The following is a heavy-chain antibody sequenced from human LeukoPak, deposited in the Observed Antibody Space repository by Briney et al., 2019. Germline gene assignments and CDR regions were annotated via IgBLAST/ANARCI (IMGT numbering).Heavy chain of an antibody. CDR2: ISYDGSNK. CDR3: ARDGEQWLVKPQGDFDY. V-gene: IGHV3-30-3*01. J-gene: IGHJ4*02. Sequence: GRSLRLSCAASGFTFSSYAMHWVRQAPGKGLEWVAVISYDGSNKYYADSVKGRFTISRDNSKNTLYLQMNSLRAEDTAVYYCARDGEQWLVKPQGDFDYWGQGTLVTVSS. CDR1: GFTFSSYA. D-gene: IGHD6-19*01.